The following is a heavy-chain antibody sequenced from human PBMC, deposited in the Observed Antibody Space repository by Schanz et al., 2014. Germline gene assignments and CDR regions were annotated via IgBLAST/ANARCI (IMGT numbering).Heavy chain of an antibody. D-gene: IGHD3-22*01. J-gene: IGHJ4*02. V-gene: IGHV1-69*09. CDR3: ARSNYYDNSDYYNSFDY. Sequence: QVHLVQSGSEVKEPGASVKVSCEASRYTFNTYGLNWVRQAPGQGLEWMGRIIPILGIANYAQKFQGRVTNTADKSTSTAYMDLSSMRPEDTAVYYCARSNYYDNSDYYNSFDYWGQGTLVTVSS. CDR2: IIPILGIA. CDR1: RYTFNTYG.